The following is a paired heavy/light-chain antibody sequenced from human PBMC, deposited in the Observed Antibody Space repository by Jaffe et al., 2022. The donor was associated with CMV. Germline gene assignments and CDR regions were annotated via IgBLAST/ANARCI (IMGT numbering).Heavy chain of an antibody. D-gene: IGHD3-22*01. V-gene: IGHV4-39*01. Sequence: QLQLQESGPGLVKPSETLSLTCTVSGGSISSSSYYWGWIRQPPGKGLEWIGSIYYSGSTYYNPSLKSRVTISVDTSKNQFSLKLSSVTAADTAVYYCATIGEDYYDSSGYLGAFDIWGQGTMVTVSS. CDR3: ATIGEDYYDSSGYLGAFDI. CDR1: GGSISSSSYY. J-gene: IGHJ3*02. CDR2: IYYSGST.
Light chain of an antibody. CDR3: AAWDDSLRGYV. Sequence: QSVLTQPPSASGTPGQRVTISCSGSSSNIGSNYVYWYQQLPGTAPKLLIYRNNQRPSGVPDRFSGSKSGTSASLAISGLRSEDEADYYCAAWDDSLRGYVFGTGTKVTVL. CDR2: RNN. V-gene: IGLV1-47*01. J-gene: IGLJ1*01. CDR1: SSNIGSNY.